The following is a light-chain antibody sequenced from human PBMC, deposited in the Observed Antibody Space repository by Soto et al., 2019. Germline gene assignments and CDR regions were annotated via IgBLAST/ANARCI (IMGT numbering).Light chain of an antibody. CDR1: QSVSSSY. J-gene: IGKJ4*01. CDR3: QQYGSSPPD. CDR2: GAS. Sequence: EIVLTQSPGTLSLSPGERATLSCSASQSVSSSYLAWYQQKPGQAPRLLIYGASSRATGIPDRFSGSGSGTDFTLTISRLEPEDFAVYYCQQYGSSPPDFGGGTKVDIK. V-gene: IGKV3-20*01.